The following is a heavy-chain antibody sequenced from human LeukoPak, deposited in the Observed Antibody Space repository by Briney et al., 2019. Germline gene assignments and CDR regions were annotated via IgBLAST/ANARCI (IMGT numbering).Heavy chain of an antibody. V-gene: IGHV3-21*01. J-gene: IGHJ3*02. Sequence: GGSLRLSCAASGFTFSSYSMNWVRQAPGKGLEWVSSISSSSSYIYYADSVKGRFTTSRDNAKNSLYLQMNSLRAEDTAVYYCARDGEGSEGEDAYDAFDIWGQGTMVTVSS. CDR1: GFTFSSYS. CDR2: ISSSSSYI. CDR3: ARDGEGSEGEDAYDAFDI. D-gene: IGHD3-10*01.